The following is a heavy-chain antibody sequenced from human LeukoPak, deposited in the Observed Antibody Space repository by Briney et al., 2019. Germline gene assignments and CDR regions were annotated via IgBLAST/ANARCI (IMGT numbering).Heavy chain of an antibody. CDR3: ARDTPGGFQH. D-gene: IGHD2-15*01. CDR1: GDSIRSYY. J-gene: IGHJ1*01. Sequence: SETLSLTCTVSGDSIRSYYWIWIRQPPGKGLEWIGYISYSGATNYNPSLKGRVTSSIDTSKNQFSLNLNSVTAADTAVYYCARDTPGGFQHWGQGTLVTVSS. V-gene: IGHV4-59*01. CDR2: ISYSGAT.